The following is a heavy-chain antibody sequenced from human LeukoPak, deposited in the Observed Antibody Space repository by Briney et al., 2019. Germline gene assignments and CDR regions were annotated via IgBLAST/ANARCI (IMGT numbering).Heavy chain of an antibody. Sequence: GGSLRLSCAASRFTFTNYGMSWVRQAPGKGLEWVSVIYSGGSTYYADSVKGRFTISRDNSKNTLYLQMNSLRAEDTAVYYCARDHGSGAFDIWGQGTMVAVSS. CDR1: RFTFTNYG. J-gene: IGHJ3*02. V-gene: IGHV3-53*01. CDR2: IYSGGST. CDR3: ARDHGSGAFDI.